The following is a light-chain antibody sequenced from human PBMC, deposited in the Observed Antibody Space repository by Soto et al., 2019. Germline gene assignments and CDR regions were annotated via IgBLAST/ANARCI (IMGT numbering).Light chain of an antibody. CDR2: EGS. CDR1: SSDVGSYNL. V-gene: IGLV2-23*01. J-gene: IGLJ7*01. Sequence: QSALTQPASVSGSPGQSITISCTGTSSDVGSYNLVSWYQQHPGKAPKLMIYEGSKRPSGVSNRFSGSKSGNTASLTISGLQAEDEADYYCCSYAGNAVFGGGTQLTVL. CDR3: CSYAGNAV.